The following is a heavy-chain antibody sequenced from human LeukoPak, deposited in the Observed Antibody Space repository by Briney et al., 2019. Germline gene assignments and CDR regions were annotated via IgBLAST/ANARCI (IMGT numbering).Heavy chain of an antibody. J-gene: IGHJ4*02. Sequence: GGSLRLSCAASGCTFSSYAMSWVRQAPGKGLEWVSAISGSGGSTYYADSVKGRFTISRDNSKNTLYLQMNSLRAEDTAVYYCAKDHRYSSSWYPGYWGQGTLVTVSS. CDR1: GCTFSSYA. CDR3: AKDHRYSSSWYPGY. D-gene: IGHD6-13*01. CDR2: ISGSGGST. V-gene: IGHV3-23*01.